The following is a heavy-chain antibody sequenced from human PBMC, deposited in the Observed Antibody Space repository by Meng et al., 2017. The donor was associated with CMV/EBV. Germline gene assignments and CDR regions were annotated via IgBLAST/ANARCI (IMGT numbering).Heavy chain of an antibody. CDR2: IYTSGST. D-gene: IGHD4-17*01. CDR1: GVSISSYY. CDR3: ARGSEVDYGDYVGLDY. Sequence: LQEPGPCLLRPSETLSLTCTVLGVSISSYYWCWIRQPAGKRLEWIGRIYTSGSTNYNPSLKSLVTMSVDTSKNQFSLKLSSVTAADTAVYYCARGSEVDYGDYVGLDYWGQGTLVTVSS. J-gene: IGHJ4*02. V-gene: IGHV4-4*07.